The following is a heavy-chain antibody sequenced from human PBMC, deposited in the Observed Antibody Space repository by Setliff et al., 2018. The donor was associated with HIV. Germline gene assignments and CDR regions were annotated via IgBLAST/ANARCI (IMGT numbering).Heavy chain of an antibody. V-gene: IGHV1-8*01. CDR1: GHTFTNYD. Sequence: ASVKVSCKPPGHTFTNYDIHWMRRAPGQGLEWMGWMNPNSGVSDYALKFHDRVTMTRDTSITTLYMELSSLTSEDTAVYYCARGKGVGGVIITGGLDVWGQGTTVTVSS. D-gene: IGHD3-10*01. CDR3: ARGKGVGGVIITGGLDV. CDR2: MNPNSGVS. J-gene: IGHJ6*02.